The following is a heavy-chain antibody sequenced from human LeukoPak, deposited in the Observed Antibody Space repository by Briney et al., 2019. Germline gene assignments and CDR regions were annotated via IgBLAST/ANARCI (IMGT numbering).Heavy chain of an antibody. V-gene: IGHV3-21*01. CDR2: IDGSSRYM. CDR1: GFTFSSYT. CDR3: VRDWDTDRYFDY. Sequence: GGSLRLSCAASGFTFSSYTMHWVRQAPGKGLEWVASIDGSSRYMYYSDSMKGRFTISRANAKNSLYLQINTLRAEDTAVYFCVRDWDTDRYFDYWGQGTLVSVSS. D-gene: IGHD5-18*01. J-gene: IGHJ4*02.